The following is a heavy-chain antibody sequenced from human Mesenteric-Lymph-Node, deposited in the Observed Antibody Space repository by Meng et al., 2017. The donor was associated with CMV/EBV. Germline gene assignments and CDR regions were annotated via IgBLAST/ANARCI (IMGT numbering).Heavy chain of an antibody. CDR3: AREERKNYYYGMDV. CDR2: IYYNNNT. Sequence: SETLSLTCTVSGGSVNSGSYCWSWIRQPPGKGLECIAYIYYNNNTNYNPSLKSRVSISIDTSKNQFSLKLSSVTAADTAVYYCAREERKNYYYGMDVWGQGTTVTVSS. J-gene: IGHJ6*02. D-gene: IGHD5-24*01. CDR1: GGSVNSGSYC. V-gene: IGHV4-61*01.